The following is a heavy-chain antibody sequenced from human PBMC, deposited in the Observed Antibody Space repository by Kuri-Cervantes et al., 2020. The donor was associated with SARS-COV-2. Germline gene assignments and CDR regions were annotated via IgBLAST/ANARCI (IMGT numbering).Heavy chain of an antibody. CDR3: ARAMIVVVPAAMQSTYNSSYYYYYGMDV. CDR2: IYYSGST. Sequence: SETLSLTCTVSGGSISSGGYYWSWIRQHPGKGLEWIGYIYYSGSTYYDLSLKSPVTITVDTSKNQFSLKLSSVTAADTAVYYCARAMIVVVPAAMQSTYNSSYYYYYGMDVWGQGTTVTVSS. CDR1: GGSISSGGYY. J-gene: IGHJ6*02. V-gene: IGHV4-31*01. D-gene: IGHD2-2*01.